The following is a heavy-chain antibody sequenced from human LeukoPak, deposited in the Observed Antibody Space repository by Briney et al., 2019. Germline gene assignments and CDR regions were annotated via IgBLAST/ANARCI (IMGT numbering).Heavy chain of an antibody. Sequence: GGSLRLSCAASEFTFSSYTMNWVRQAPGKGLEWVSSITSRSSYIYYVDSVKGRFTISRDNAKNSLYLQMNSLRAEDTAVYYCARAPGYRSFLDYWGQGTLVTVSS. CDR3: ARAPGYRSFLDY. J-gene: IGHJ4*02. D-gene: IGHD6-13*01. CDR1: EFTFSSYT. V-gene: IGHV3-21*01. CDR2: ITSRSSYI.